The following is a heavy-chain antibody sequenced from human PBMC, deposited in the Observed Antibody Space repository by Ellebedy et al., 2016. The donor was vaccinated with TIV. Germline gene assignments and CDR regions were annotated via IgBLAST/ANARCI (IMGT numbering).Heavy chain of an antibody. CDR1: GIIFSSYW. J-gene: IGHJ4*02. V-gene: IGHV3-74*03. D-gene: IGHD1-26*01. CDR3: ATERSGSYYNY. Sequence: PGGSLRLSCEASGIIFSSYWMHWVRQAPGKGLLWVSHINSDGSSTTYADSVKGRFTISRDNAKNTVYLQMNSLRLEDTAVYYCATERSGSYYNYWGQGTLVTVSS. CDR2: INSDGSST.